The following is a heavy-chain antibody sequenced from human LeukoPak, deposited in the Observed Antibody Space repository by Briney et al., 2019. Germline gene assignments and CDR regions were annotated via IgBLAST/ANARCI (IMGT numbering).Heavy chain of an antibody. J-gene: IGHJ4*02. CDR2: IYHSGST. CDR1: VYSISSGYY. D-gene: IGHD3-10*01. Sequence: PSETLSLTCTVSVYSISSGYYWGWIRQPPGKGLEWIGSIYHSGSTYYNPSLKSRDTISVDTSKNQFSLKLSSVTAADAAVYYCARTGSGSYLYYFDYWGQGTLVTVSS. V-gene: IGHV4-38-2*02. CDR3: ARTGSGSYLYYFDY.